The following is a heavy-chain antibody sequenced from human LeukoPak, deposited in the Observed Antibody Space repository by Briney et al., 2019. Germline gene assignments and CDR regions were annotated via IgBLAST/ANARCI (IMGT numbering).Heavy chain of an antibody. Sequence: TSSETLSLTCAVYGGSFSGYYWSWIRQPPGKGLEWIGEINHSGSTNYNPSLKSRVTISVDTSKNQFSLKLSSVTAADTAVYYCAHRTRHSRTFDYWGQGTLVTVSS. V-gene: IGHV4-34*01. CDR3: AHRTRHSRTFDY. CDR1: GGSFSGYY. CDR2: INHSGST. J-gene: IGHJ4*02.